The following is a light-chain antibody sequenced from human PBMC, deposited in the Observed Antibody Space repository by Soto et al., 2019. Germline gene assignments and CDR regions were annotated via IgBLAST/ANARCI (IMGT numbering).Light chain of an antibody. CDR1: QTVGSN. J-gene: IGKJ1*01. V-gene: IGKV3-15*01. Sequence: EIVMTQSPATLSVSPGERVTLSCRASQTVGSNLAWYQQKPGQAPRLLIFGASTRATDIPARFSGSGSGTEFTLTISGLQSEDFAVYYCQQYNNWWTFGQGTKVEIK. CDR2: GAS. CDR3: QQYNNWWT.